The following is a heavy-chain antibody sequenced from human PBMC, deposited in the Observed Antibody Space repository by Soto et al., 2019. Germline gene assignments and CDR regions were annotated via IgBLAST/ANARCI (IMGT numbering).Heavy chain of an antibody. CDR2: INHSGST. CDR1: GGSFSGYY. V-gene: IGHV4-34*01. Sequence: QVQLQQWGAGLLKPSETLSLTCAVYGGSFSGYYWSWIRQPPGKWLEWIGEINHSGSTNYNPSLKSRVTISVDTSKNQFSLKLSSVTAADTAVYYCARARIAARPRGRPYYGMDVWGQGTTVTVSS. J-gene: IGHJ6*02. CDR3: ARARIAARPRGRPYYGMDV. D-gene: IGHD6-6*01.